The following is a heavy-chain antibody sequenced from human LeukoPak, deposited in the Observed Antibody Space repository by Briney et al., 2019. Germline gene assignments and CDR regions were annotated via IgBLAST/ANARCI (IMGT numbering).Heavy chain of an antibody. CDR3: ARDRLAVAGTSDY. V-gene: IGHV3-11*01. D-gene: IGHD6-19*01. CDR2: ISSSGSTI. CDR1: GFTCSDYY. Sequence: GGSLRLSCAASGFTCSDYYMSWIRQAPGKGLEWVSYISSSGSTIYYADSVKGRFTISRDNAKNSLYLQMNSLRAEDTAVYYCARDRLAVAGTSDYWGQGTLVTVSS. J-gene: IGHJ4*02.